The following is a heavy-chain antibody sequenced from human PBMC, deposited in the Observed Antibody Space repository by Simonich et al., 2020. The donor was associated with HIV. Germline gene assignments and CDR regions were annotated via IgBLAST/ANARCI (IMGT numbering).Heavy chain of an antibody. CDR2: INHSGSA. J-gene: IGHJ4*02. CDR1: GGSFSGYY. Sequence: QVQLQQWGAGLLKPSETLSLTCAVYGGSFSGYYWSGIRQPPGKGLEWIGEINHSGSAKYHPSLKSRVTISEDASKNHFSLRLSSVTAADTAVYYCARSAGWLPLDYWGLGTLVTVSS. CDR3: ARSAGWLPLDY. D-gene: IGHD6-19*01. V-gene: IGHV4-34*02.